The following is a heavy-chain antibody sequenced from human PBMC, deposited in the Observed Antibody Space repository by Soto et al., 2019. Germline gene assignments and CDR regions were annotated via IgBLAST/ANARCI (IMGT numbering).Heavy chain of an antibody. CDR2: IIPILGIA. V-gene: IGHV1-69*08. D-gene: IGHD3-3*01. CDR3: ARDYEPRWFDP. Sequence: QVQLVQSGAEVKKPGSSVKVSCKASGGTFSSYTISWVRQAPGQGLEWMGRIIPILGIANYAQKFQGRVTITADKSTSTAYMEMSSLRSEDTAVYYCARDYEPRWFDPWGQGTLVTVSS. CDR1: GGTFSSYT. J-gene: IGHJ5*02.